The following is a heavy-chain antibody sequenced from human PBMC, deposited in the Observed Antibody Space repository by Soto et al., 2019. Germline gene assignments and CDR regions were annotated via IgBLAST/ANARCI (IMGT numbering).Heavy chain of an antibody. D-gene: IGHD5-12*01. V-gene: IGHV1-18*01. CDR1: GYTFTSYG. CDR3: ARDPSAYDLPAY. Sequence: ASVKVSCKASGYTFTSYGISWVRQAPGQGLEWMGWIRVYNGNTNYAQKLQGRVTMTTDTSTSTAYMELRSLKSDDTAVYYCARDPSAYDLPAYWGQGTLVTVSS. J-gene: IGHJ4*02. CDR2: IRVYNGNT.